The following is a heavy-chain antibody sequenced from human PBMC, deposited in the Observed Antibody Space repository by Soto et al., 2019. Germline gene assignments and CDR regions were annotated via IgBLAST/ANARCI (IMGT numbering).Heavy chain of an antibody. J-gene: IGHJ5*02. CDR1: GGSISSGDYY. CDR3: ARVGPFDFWSGYYPNWFDP. Sequence: SETLSLTCTVSGGSISSGDYYWSWIRQPPGKGLEWIGYIYYSGSTYYNPSLKSRVTISVDTSKNQFSLKLSSVTAADTAVYYCARVGPFDFWSGYYPNWFDPWGQGTLVTVSS. CDR2: IYYSGST. V-gene: IGHV4-30-4*01. D-gene: IGHD3-3*01.